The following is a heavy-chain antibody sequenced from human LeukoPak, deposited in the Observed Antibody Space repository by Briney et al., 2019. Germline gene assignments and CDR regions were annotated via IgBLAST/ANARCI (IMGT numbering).Heavy chain of an antibody. CDR2: INHSGST. Sequence: SETLSPTCAVYGGSFSGYYWSWIRQPPAKGLEWIGEINHSGSTNYNPSLKSRVTISVDTSKNQFSLKLNSVTAADTAVYYCARESYYDSSGYSHDAFDIWGQGTMVTVSS. D-gene: IGHD3-22*01. J-gene: IGHJ3*02. V-gene: IGHV4-34*01. CDR3: ARESYYDSSGYSHDAFDI. CDR1: GGSFSGYY.